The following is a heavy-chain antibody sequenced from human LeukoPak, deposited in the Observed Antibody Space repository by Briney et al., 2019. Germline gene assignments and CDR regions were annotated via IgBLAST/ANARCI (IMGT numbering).Heavy chain of an antibody. CDR2: IYYSGTT. J-gene: IGHJ4*02. D-gene: IGHD3-10*01. V-gene: IGHV4-59*11. CDR3: ARGGVAAKYYFDY. Sequence: SETLSLTCTVSGGSISPLYWGWIRQPPGNGLEFIGYIYYSGTTNYNPSLRSRVTLSVDTSKNQFSLKLSSVTAADTAVYYCARGGVAAKYYFDYWGPGTLVTVSS. CDR1: GGSISPLY.